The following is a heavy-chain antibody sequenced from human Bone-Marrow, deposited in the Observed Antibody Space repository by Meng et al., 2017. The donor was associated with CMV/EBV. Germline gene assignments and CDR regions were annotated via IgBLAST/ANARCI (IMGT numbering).Heavy chain of an antibody. D-gene: IGHD6-13*01. CDR1: GGSISSYY. CDR2: IYYSGST. J-gene: IGHJ4*02. CDR3: ASQAAATIAGFDY. Sequence: SETLSLTCTVSGGSISSYYWSWIRQPPGKGLEWIEYIYYSGSTNYNPSLKSRVTISVDTSKNQFSLKLSSVTAADTAVYYCASQAAATIAGFDYWGQGTLVTVSS. V-gene: IGHV4-59*01.